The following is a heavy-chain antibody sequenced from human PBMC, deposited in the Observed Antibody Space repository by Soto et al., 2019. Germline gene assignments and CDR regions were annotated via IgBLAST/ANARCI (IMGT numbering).Heavy chain of an antibody. CDR1: GGSISRSSYY. CDR2: IYYSGST. Sequence: SETLSLTCTVSGGSISRSSYYWGGIRQPPGKGLEWIGSIYYSGSTYYNPSLKSRVTISVDTSKNQFSLKLSSVTAADTAVYYCARSLAAAVVSDAFDIWGQGTMVTVSS. J-gene: IGHJ3*02. CDR3: ARSLAAAVVSDAFDI. V-gene: IGHV4-39*01. D-gene: IGHD6-13*01.